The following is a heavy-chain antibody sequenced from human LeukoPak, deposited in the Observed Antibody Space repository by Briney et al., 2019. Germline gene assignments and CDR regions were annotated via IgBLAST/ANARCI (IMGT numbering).Heavy chain of an antibody. V-gene: IGHV4-59*12. CDR2: IYPSGRT. D-gene: IGHD2-2*03. Sequence: SETLSLTCSVSSGSMTDSCWNWFRQAPGKGFEWLGFIYPSGRTEYSPSLRSRVSFSVATSRIEATVRLSSVTASDTAVYYCTREGYNRSGYFLDFWGQGTLVTVSS. J-gene: IGHJ4*02. CDR3: TREGYNRSGYFLDF. CDR1: SGSMTDSC.